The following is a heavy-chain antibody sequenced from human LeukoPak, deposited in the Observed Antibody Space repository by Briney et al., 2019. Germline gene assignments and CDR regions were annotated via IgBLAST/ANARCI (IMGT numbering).Heavy chain of an antibody. CDR3: ARDSTAGYYYGSGSYYYYFDY. V-gene: IGHV3-11*01. Sequence: GGSLRLSCAASGFTFSDYYMSWIRQAPGKGLEWVSYISSSGSTIYYADSVKGRFTISRDNAKNSLYLQMNSLRAGDTAVYYCARDSTAGYYYGSGSYYYYFDYWGQGTLVTVSS. D-gene: IGHD3-10*01. CDR2: ISSSGSTI. J-gene: IGHJ4*02. CDR1: GFTFSDYY.